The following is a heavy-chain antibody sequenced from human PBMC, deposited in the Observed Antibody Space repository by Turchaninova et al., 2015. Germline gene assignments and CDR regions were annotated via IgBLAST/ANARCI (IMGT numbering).Heavy chain of an antibody. CDR1: GFSLSTSGVG. CDR2: IYWDNDK. CDR3: AHRQTSXAVYXX. D-gene: IGHD6-19*01. Sequence: QITLKESGPTLVKPTQTLTLTCTFSGFSLSTSGVGVGWIRQPPGKALEWLALIYWDNDKRYSPSLKSRLTIAKDTSKTQXXLTXPXMDPEDTXXXYCAHRQTSXAVYXXWGQGTLVTXSS. V-gene: IGHV2-5*02. J-gene: IGHJ4*02.